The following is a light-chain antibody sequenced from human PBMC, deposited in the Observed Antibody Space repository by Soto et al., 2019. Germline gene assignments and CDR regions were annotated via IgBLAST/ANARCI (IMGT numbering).Light chain of an antibody. CDR1: QSVSSN. V-gene: IGKV3-15*01. CDR3: QQYNLWPMYT. CDR2: GAS. Sequence: EILMTQSPATLSVSPGERATLSCRASQSVSSNLAWYQQKPGQAPRLLIYGASTRATGIPARFSGSGSGTEFPLTISSLQSEDSAVYYCQQYNLWPMYTFGRGTKLEIK. J-gene: IGKJ2*01.